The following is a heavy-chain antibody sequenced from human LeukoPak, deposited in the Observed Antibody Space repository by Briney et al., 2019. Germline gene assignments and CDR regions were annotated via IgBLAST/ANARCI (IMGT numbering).Heavy chain of an antibody. Sequence: GGTLRLSCAASGFTFSNHGMNWVPQAPGKGLKWLSGVSPPGGGTYYADSVKGRFTISRDDSKNTLSLQMNSLRVEDTAVYYCGRRAGAYSHPYDYWGQGTLVTVSS. CDR1: GFTFSNHG. V-gene: IGHV3-23*01. CDR3: GRRAGAYSHPYDY. J-gene: IGHJ4*02. CDR2: VSPPGGGT. D-gene: IGHD4/OR15-4a*01.